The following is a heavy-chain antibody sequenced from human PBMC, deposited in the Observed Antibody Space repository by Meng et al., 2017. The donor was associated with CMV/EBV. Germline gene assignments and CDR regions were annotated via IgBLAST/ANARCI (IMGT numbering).Heavy chain of an antibody. CDR3: ARVSEGSSGYYFDY. D-gene: IGHD3-22*01. Sequence: AVSGGSISSSNWGSWVRQPPGKGLEWIGEIYHSGSTNYNPSLKSRVTISVDKSKNQFSLKLSSVTAADTAVYYCARVSEGSSGYYFDYWGQGTLVTVSS. CDR1: GGSISSSNW. CDR2: IYHSGST. V-gene: IGHV4-4*02. J-gene: IGHJ4*02.